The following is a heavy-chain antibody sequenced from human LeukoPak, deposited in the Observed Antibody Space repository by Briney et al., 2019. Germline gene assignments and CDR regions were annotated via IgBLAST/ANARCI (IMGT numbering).Heavy chain of an antibody. CDR2: ISGSGGST. Sequence: GGSLRLSCAASGFTFSSYAVSWVRQAPGKGLEWVSAISGSGGSTYYADSVKGRFTISRDNSKNTLYLQMNSLRAEDTAVYYCAKDLKAGIAAAGIGYWGQGTLVTVSS. D-gene: IGHD6-13*01. CDR1: GFTFSSYA. V-gene: IGHV3-23*01. CDR3: AKDLKAGIAAAGIGY. J-gene: IGHJ4*02.